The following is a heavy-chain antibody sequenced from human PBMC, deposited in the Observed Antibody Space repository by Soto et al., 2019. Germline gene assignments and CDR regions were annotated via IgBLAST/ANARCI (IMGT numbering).Heavy chain of an antibody. Sequence: GESLKISCKGSGYSFTSYWIGWVRQMPGKGLEWMGIIYPGDSDTRYSPSFQGQVTISADKSISTAYLQWSSLKASDTAMYYCARRGGHYYDSSGRLDIWGQGTMVTVS. CDR1: GYSFTSYW. J-gene: IGHJ3*02. D-gene: IGHD3-22*01. CDR3: ARRGGHYYDSSGRLDI. V-gene: IGHV5-51*01. CDR2: IYPGDSDT.